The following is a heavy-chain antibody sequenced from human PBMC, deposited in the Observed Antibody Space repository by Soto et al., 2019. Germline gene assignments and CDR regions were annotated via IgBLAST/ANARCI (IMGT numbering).Heavy chain of an antibody. V-gene: IGHV4-39*01. CDR1: GGSISSSSYY. CDR2: IYYSGST. Sequence: SETLSLTCTVSGGSISSSSYYWGWIRQPPGKGLEWIGSIYYSGSTYYNPSLKSRVTISVDTSKNQFSLKLSSVTAAGTAVYYCARLGAYSYYGMDVWGQGTTVTVSS. J-gene: IGHJ6*02. CDR3: ARLGAYSYYGMDV. D-gene: IGHD1-26*01.